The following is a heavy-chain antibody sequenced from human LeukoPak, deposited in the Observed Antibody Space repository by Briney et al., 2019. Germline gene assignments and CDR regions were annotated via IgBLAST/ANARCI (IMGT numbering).Heavy chain of an antibody. CDR1: GYTFTSYG. Sequence: GASVKVSCTASGYTFTSYGISWVRQAPGQGLEWMGWISAYNGNTNYAQKLQGRVTMTTDTSTSTAYMELRSLRSDDTAVYYCARVPTYYYDSSGSYRDPGYYYMDVWGKGTTVTISS. CDR2: ISAYNGNT. J-gene: IGHJ6*03. D-gene: IGHD3-22*01. V-gene: IGHV1-18*01. CDR3: ARVPTYYYDSSGSYRDPGYYYMDV.